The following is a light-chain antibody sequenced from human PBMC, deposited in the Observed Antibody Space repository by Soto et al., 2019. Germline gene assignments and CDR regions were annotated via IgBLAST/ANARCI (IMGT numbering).Light chain of an antibody. CDR3: QQYGTSPPT. CDR1: QSVSSNF. CDR2: GAS. V-gene: IGKV3-20*01. J-gene: IGKJ1*01. Sequence: EIVLTQSPGTLSLSPGERATLSCKASQSVSSNFLAWYQRKPGQAPRLLIYGASHRATDIPYRFSGSGSGTDFPLTITRLEPEDFAVYYCQQYGTSPPTFGQGPKVEI.